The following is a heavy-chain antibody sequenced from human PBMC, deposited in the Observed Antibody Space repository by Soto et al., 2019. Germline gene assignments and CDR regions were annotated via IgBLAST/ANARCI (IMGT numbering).Heavy chain of an antibody. V-gene: IGHV3-21*01. CDR2: ISSGSSDT. CDR1: GFTFSRVN. J-gene: IGHJ4*02. Sequence: PGGSLRLSCEASGFTFSRVNMNWVRQVPGKGLEWVASISSGSSDTWYADSVKGRFIISRDNAQNSLFLQMNTLRPEDTAMYYCARVAYWGPGTKVTVS. CDR3: ARVAY.